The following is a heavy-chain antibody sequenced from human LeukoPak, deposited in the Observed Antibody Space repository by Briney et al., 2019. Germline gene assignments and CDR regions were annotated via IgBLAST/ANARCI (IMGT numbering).Heavy chain of an antibody. CDR3: ARDREQQLVFDY. V-gene: IGHV3-33*01. CDR1: GFTFSSYG. CDR2: IWYDGSNK. Sequence: GGSLRLSCAASGFTFSSYGMLWVRQAPGKGLEWVAVIWYDGSNKYYADSVKGRFTISRDNSKNTLYLQMNSLRAEDTAVYYCARDREQQLVFDYWGQGTLVTVSS. D-gene: IGHD6-13*01. J-gene: IGHJ4*02.